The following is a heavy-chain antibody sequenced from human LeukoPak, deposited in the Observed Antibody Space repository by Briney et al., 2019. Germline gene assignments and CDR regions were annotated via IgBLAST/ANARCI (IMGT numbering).Heavy chain of an antibody. D-gene: IGHD6-19*01. CDR3: AKDREQWLVLAGNGMDV. J-gene: IGHJ6*02. CDR2: ISYDGSNK. V-gene: IGHV3-30*18. Sequence: GGSLRLSCAASGFTFSSYGMHWVRQAPGKGLEWVAVISYDGSNKYYADSVKGRFTISRDNSKNTRYLQMNSLRAEDTAVYYCAKDREQWLVLAGNGMDVWGQGTTVTVSS. CDR1: GFTFSSYG.